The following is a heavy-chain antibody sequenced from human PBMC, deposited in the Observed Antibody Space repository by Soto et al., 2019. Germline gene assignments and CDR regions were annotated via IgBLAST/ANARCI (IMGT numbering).Heavy chain of an antibody. CDR2: IYYSGST. J-gene: IGHJ5*02. CDR1: GGSISSSSYY. D-gene: IGHD6-13*01. CDR3: ARRQSSSWFGL. Sequence: SETLSLTCTVSGGSISSSSYYWGWIRQPPGKGLEWIGSIYYSGSTYYNPSLQSRVTISVDSSKNQFSLKLSSVTAADTAVYYCARRQSSSWFGLWGQGTLVTSPQ. V-gene: IGHV4-39*01.